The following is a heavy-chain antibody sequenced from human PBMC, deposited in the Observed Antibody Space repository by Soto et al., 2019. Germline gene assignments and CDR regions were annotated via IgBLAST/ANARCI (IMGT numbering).Heavy chain of an antibody. CDR3: ARGPQGKYAGSDNYYNVDY. CDR1: GYTFTSYD. Sequence: ASVKVSCKTSGYTFTSYDINWVRQATGQGLEWVGWMNPDSGNTGYAQKLQGRVTMTRDTSTSTAFMDLSSLGSEDTAVYYCARGPQGKYAGSDNYYNVDYWGQGTLVTVSS. J-gene: IGHJ4*02. V-gene: IGHV1-8*01. D-gene: IGHD3-10*01. CDR2: MNPDSGNT.